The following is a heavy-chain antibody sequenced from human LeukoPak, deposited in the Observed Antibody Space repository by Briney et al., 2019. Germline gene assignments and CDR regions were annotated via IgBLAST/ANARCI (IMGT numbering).Heavy chain of an antibody. D-gene: IGHD3-3*01. V-gene: IGHV1-18*01. J-gene: IGHJ3*02. Sequence: ASVKVSCKASGYTFTSYGISWVRQAPGQGLEWMGWISAYNGNTNYAQKLQGRVTMTRDTSISTAYMELSRLRSDDTAVYYCARDRDFWSGAQYDAFDIWGQGTMVTVSS. CDR2: ISAYNGNT. CDR1: GYTFTSYG. CDR3: ARDRDFWSGAQYDAFDI.